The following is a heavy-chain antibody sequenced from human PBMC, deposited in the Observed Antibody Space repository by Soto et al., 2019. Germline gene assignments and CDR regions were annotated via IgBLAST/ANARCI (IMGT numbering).Heavy chain of an antibody. CDR2: IKQDGSEN. D-gene: IGHD2-2*01. V-gene: IGHV3-7*04. CDR3: ARDGVSSTSGMDV. Sequence: EVQLVESGGGLVQPGGSLRLSCAASGYTFSTFWMSWVRQAPGKGLEWVANIKQDGSENYYVDSVKGRFTISRDNAKNSLDLQMNSLRAEDTAVYYCARDGVSSTSGMDVWGQGTTVTVSS. J-gene: IGHJ6*02. CDR1: GYTFSTFW.